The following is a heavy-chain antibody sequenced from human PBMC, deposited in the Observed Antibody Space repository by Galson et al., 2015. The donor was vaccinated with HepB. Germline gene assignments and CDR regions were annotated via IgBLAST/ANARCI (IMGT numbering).Heavy chain of an antibody. J-gene: IGHJ2*01. CDR1: GFTFSSYS. CDR3: ARDRHAIQLPWYFDL. CDR2: ISSSSSTI. D-gene: IGHD5-18*01. Sequence: SLRLSCAASGFTFSSYSMNWVRQAPGKGLEWVSYISSSSSTIYYADSVKGRFTISRDNAKNSLYLQMNSLRAEDTAVYYCARDRHAIQLPWYFDLWGRGTLVTVSS. V-gene: IGHV3-48*01.